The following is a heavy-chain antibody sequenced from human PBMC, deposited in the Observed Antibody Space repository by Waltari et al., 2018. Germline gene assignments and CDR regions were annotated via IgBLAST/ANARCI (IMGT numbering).Heavy chain of an antibody. CDR2: ISYTGAT. Sequence: QLHLQESGPGLVKPSETLSLTCSVSGGSIPNNSHYWGWIRQTPGKGLEWIATISYTGATYNNPSLKSRVTISGDTSKNQFSLKLTSVTAADTAVYYCATYIGASIGMAAFDVWGRGALVTVSS. V-gene: IGHV4-39*01. J-gene: IGHJ3*01. CDR1: GGSIPNNSHY. CDR3: ATYIGASIGMAAFDV. D-gene: IGHD3-16*01.